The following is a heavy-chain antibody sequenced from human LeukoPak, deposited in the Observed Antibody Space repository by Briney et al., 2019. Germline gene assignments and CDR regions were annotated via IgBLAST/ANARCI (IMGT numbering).Heavy chain of an antibody. D-gene: IGHD1-26*01. CDR1: GYTFTSYG. CDR3: ARARSYPRRYYYYYMDV. Sequence: GASVKVSSKASGYTFTSYGISWVRQAPGQGLEWMGWMNPNSGNTGYAQKFQGRVTITRNTSISTAYMELSSLRSEDTAVYYCARARSYPRRYYYYYMDVWGKGTTVTVSS. CDR2: MNPNSGNT. J-gene: IGHJ6*03. V-gene: IGHV1-8*03.